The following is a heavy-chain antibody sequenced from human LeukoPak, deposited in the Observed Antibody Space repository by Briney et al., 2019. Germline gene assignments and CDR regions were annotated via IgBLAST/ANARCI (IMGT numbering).Heavy chain of an antibody. D-gene: IGHD6-19*01. V-gene: IGHV1-69*13. CDR2: IIPIFGTA. CDR1: GYTLTSYG. J-gene: IGHJ4*02. CDR3: ATKAFSSGWYLLDY. Sequence: GASVKVSCKASGYTLTSYGISWVRQAPGQGLEWMGGIIPIFGTANYAQKFQGRVTITADESTSTAYMELSSLRSEDTAVYYCATKAFSSGWYLLDYWGQGTLVTVSS.